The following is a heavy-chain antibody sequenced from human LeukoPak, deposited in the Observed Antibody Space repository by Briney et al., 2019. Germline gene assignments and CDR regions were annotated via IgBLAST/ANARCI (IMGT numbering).Heavy chain of an antibody. J-gene: IGHJ3*02. Sequence: GGSLRLSCAASGFTFTSYAMTWVRQAPGRGLEWVSSISSTSSYIYYADSVKGRFTISRDNAKNSLYLQMNSLRAEDTAVYYCARGSNEYYYGSGSRDAFDIWGQGTMVTVSS. D-gene: IGHD3-10*01. CDR2: ISSTSSYI. CDR3: ARGSNEYYYGSGSRDAFDI. CDR1: GFTFTSYA. V-gene: IGHV3-21*01.